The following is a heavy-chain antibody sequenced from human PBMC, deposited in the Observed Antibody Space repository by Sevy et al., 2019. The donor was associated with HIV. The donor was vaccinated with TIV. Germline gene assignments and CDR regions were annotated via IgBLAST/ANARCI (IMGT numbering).Heavy chain of an antibody. J-gene: IGHJ2*01. Sequence: GGSLRLSCSASGFTLSNYWMHWVRQAPGKGLVWVSRSNNDGSRTDYADSVKGRFTISRDNAKNTVYLQMSSLRAEDTAVYYSARETGWFFDLWGRGTLVTVSS. CDR2: SNNDGSRT. CDR3: ARETGWFFDL. V-gene: IGHV3-74*01. CDR1: GFTLSNYW.